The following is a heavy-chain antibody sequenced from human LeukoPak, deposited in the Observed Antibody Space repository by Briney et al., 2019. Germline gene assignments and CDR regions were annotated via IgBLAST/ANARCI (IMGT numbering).Heavy chain of an antibody. Sequence: GESLKISCKGSGYSFTRNWIGWVRQMPGKGLEWMAIIYPGDSDTRYSPSFQGQVTISADKSISTAYLQWSSLKASDTAMYYCATLLGMATTEPFDYWGQGTLVTVSS. D-gene: IGHD5-24*01. CDR2: IYPGDSDT. CDR1: GYSFTRNW. V-gene: IGHV5-51*01. J-gene: IGHJ4*02. CDR3: ATLLGMATTEPFDY.